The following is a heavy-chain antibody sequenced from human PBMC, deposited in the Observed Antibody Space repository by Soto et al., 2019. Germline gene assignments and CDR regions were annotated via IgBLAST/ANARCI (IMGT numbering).Heavy chain of an antibody. V-gene: IGHV3-74*01. CDR1: GFIFKMYW. Sequence: GGSLRLSCAASGFIFKMYWMHWVRQSPGKGLVWISRIYNDGTYSDYADSVKGRFTISRDNSKNTLYLQMNSLRAEDTAVYYCAREVSGTSFDYWGQGTLVTVSS. CDR2: IYNDGTYS. D-gene: IGHD1-7*01. J-gene: IGHJ4*02. CDR3: AREVSGTSFDY.